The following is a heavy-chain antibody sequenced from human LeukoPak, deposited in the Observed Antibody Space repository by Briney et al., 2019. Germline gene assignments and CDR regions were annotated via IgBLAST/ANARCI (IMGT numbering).Heavy chain of an antibody. V-gene: IGHV3-23*01. J-gene: IGHJ3*02. D-gene: IGHD6-19*01. Sequence: GGPLRLSCAASGFTFSSYAMTWLRHAPGKGLEWLSPISDSGGGTKSADSVKGRFTISRDNTKNTLYLQMNSRRAEDTAVYYCAKGGGSSHWYVAFDIWGQGTMVTVSS. CDR1: GFTFSSYA. CDR2: ISDSGGGT. CDR3: AKGGGSSHWYVAFDI.